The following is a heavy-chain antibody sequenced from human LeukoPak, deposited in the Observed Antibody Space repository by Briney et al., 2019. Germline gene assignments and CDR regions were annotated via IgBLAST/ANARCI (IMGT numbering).Heavy chain of an antibody. CDR3: ARDSYDSSGLYGAFDI. Sequence: ASVKVSCKASGYTFTGYYMHWVRQAPGQGLEWMGWINPNSGGTNYAQKFQGWVTMTWDTSISTAYMELSRLRSDDTAVYYCARDSYDSSGLYGAFDIWGQGTMVTVSS. J-gene: IGHJ3*02. CDR1: GYTFTGYY. D-gene: IGHD3-22*01. V-gene: IGHV1-2*04. CDR2: INPNSGGT.